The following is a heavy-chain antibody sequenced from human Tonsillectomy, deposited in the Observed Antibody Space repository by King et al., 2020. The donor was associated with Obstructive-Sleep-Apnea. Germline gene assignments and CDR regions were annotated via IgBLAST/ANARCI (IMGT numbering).Heavy chain of an antibody. CDR3: ARPTAGGY. V-gene: IGHV3-48*01. CDR2: ISSSSSTI. Sequence: VQLEESGGGLVQPGGSLRLSCAASGFTFSSYSMNWVRQAPGKGLEWVSYISSSSSTIYYADSVKGRFTISRDNAKNSLYLQMNSLRAEDTAVYYCARPTAGGYWGQGTLVTVSS. D-gene: IGHD2-8*02. CDR1: GFTFSSYS. J-gene: IGHJ4*02.